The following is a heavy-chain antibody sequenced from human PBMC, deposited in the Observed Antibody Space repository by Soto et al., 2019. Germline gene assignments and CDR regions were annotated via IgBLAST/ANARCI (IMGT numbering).Heavy chain of an antibody. CDR1: GYDFYTSW. J-gene: IGHJ4*02. D-gene: IGHD2-2*01. Sequence: GESLKISCQTSGYDFYTSWIAWVRQMPGEGLEWMGIIYPGDSDTKYSPSFQGQVSISVDKYINTAYLQWSSLKTSDSAMYYCARHFHPTTGYCPSSSCYHFDYWGQGTLVTVSS. CDR2: IYPGDSDT. CDR3: ARHFHPTTGYCPSSSCYHFDY. V-gene: IGHV5-51*01.